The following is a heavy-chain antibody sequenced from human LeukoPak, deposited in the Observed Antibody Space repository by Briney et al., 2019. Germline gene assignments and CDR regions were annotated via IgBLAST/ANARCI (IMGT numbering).Heavy chain of an antibody. CDR1: GYRFTSYW. CDR2: IYPGDSNT. J-gene: IGHJ3*02. CDR3: ARLEDTAMVTWAFDI. V-gene: IGHV5-51*01. D-gene: IGHD5-18*01. Sequence: GESLKISCKGSGYRFTSYWIGWVRQMPGKGLEWMGIIYPGDSNTRYSPSFQGQVTISADKSISTAYLQWSSLKASDTAMYYCARLEDTAMVTWAFDIWGQGTMVTVSS.